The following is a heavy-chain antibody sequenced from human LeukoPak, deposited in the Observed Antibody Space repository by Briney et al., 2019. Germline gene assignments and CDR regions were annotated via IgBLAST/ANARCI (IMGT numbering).Heavy chain of an antibody. CDR3: ARAGMVRGVRDYYYMDV. D-gene: IGHD3-10*01. J-gene: IGHJ6*03. Sequence: GGSLRLSCAASGFTFSSYNMNWVRQAPGKGLEWVSSITSGSSYIYYADSVKGRFTISRDNAKNSLYLQMDSLRAEDTAVYYCARAGMVRGVRDYYYMDVWGKGTTVTISS. V-gene: IGHV3-21*01. CDR2: ITSGSSYI. CDR1: GFTFSSYN.